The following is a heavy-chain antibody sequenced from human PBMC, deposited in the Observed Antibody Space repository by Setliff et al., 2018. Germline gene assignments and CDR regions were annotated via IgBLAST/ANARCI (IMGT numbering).Heavy chain of an antibody. D-gene: IGHD2-2*01. V-gene: IGHV4-34*01. CDR3: ARGRMRGSCSGPSCTYDPFDI. J-gene: IGHJ3*02. CDR2: IYHSGSS. Sequence: KPSETLSLTCTVYGASFSDYYWGWIRQPPGKGLEWIGSIYHSGSSYYNPSLRSRVTISVDTSKNQFSLILRSVTAADTAVYYCARGRMRGSCSGPSCTYDPFDIWGQGTPVTVSS. CDR1: GASFSDYY.